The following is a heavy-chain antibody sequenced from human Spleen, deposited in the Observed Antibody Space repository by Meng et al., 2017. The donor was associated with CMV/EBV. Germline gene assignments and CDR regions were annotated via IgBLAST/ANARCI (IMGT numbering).Heavy chain of an antibody. J-gene: IGHJ6*02. CDR2: ISSSGSTI. V-gene: IGHV3-48*04. CDR3: ARGRQWLNYYYGMDV. CDR1: GFTFSSYV. Sequence: GGSLRLSCAASGFTFSSYVLSWVRQAPGKGLEWVSYISSSGSTIYYADSVKGRFTISRDNAKNSLYLQMNSLRAEDTAVYYCARGRQWLNYYYGMDVWGQGTTVTVSS. D-gene: IGHD6-19*01.